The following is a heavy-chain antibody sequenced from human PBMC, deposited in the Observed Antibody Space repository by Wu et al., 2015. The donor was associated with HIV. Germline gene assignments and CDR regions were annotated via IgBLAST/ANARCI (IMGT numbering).Heavy chain of an antibody. J-gene: IGHJ2*01. CDR3: TIEYYYDSSGYYHYWYFDL. CDR1: GGTFSSYA. CDR2: IIPIFGTA. D-gene: IGHD3-22*01. Sequence: QVQLVQSGAEVKKPGSSVKVSCKASGGTFSSYAISWVRQAPGQGLEWMGRIIPIFGTANYAQKFQGRVTITADESTSTAYMELSSLRSEDTAVYYCTIEYYYDSSGYYHYWYFDLWGRGTLVTVSS. V-gene: IGHV1-69*13.